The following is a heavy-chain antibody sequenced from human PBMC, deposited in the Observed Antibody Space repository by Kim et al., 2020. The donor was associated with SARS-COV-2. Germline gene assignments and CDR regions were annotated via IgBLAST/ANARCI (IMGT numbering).Heavy chain of an antibody. CDR2: TSYDGINR. J-gene: IGHJ5*01. V-gene: IGHV3-30*09. CDR3: ARGPHYSGSERIWFDS. CDR1: GFIASDYA. D-gene: IGHD2-21*01. Sequence: GGSLRLSCAASGFIASDYAMHWVRQAPGKGLEWVAVTSYDGINRYNADSVKGRFAASRDDSQNTLYLYMDSLRAEDTAVHYCARGPHYSGSERIWFDSWGQGTLVTVSS.